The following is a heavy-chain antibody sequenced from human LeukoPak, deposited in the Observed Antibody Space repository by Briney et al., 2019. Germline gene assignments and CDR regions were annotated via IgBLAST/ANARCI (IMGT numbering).Heavy chain of an antibody. Sequence: GASVSVSCKASGYTFTSYYMHWVRQAPGQGLEWMGIINPNGGSTSYAQKFQGRVTMTRDTSTSTVYMELSSLRSEDTAVYYCARGGDIVLMVYANGAFDIWGQGTMVTVSS. D-gene: IGHD2-8*01. CDR1: GYTFTSYY. J-gene: IGHJ3*02. V-gene: IGHV1-46*01. CDR3: ARGGDIVLMVYANGAFDI. CDR2: INPNGGST.